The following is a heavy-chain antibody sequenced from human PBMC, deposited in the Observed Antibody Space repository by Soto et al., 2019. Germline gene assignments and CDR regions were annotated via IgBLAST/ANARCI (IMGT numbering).Heavy chain of an antibody. D-gene: IGHD3-3*01. CDR1: GYIFTNYA. V-gene: IGHV1-18*01. CDR2: ISGYNGDTNT. J-gene: IGHJ4*02. CDR3: ARDNDVWNGYFFDN. Sequence: QVQLVQSAAEVRKPGASVKVSCKASGYIFTNYAISWVRQAPGQGPEWMGWISGYNGDTNTHYSQKFQGRVTMTTDMSTTTDYMELRSLRSDDTAVYYCARDNDVWNGYFFDNWGQGTLVTVSS.